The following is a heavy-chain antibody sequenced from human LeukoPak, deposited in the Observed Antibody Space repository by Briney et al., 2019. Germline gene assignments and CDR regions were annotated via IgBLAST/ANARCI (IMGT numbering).Heavy chain of an antibody. Sequence: GGSLRLSCTASGFTFSSYTMSWVRQAPGKGLEWVSTITTSDGNTYYADSVKGRFTVSRDNSKNTLFLQMNSLRAEDTAVYYCAKDGGLWVSAHWGDSWGRGTQVTVSS. CDR3: AKDGGLWVSAHWGDS. D-gene: IGHD7-27*01. CDR1: GFTFSSYT. CDR2: ITTSDGNT. J-gene: IGHJ4*02. V-gene: IGHV3-23*01.